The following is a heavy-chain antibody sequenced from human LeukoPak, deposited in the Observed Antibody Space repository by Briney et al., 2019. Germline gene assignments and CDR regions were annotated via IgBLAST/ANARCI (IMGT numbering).Heavy chain of an antibody. CDR3: AKDIPVGYCSGGSCPEYYYGMDV. V-gene: IGHV3-30*18. J-gene: IGHJ6*04. CDR2: ISYDGSNK. CDR1: GFTFSSYG. Sequence: PGRPLRLSCAASGFTFSSYGMHWVRQAPGKGLEWVAVISYDGSNKYYADSVKGRFTISRDNSKNTLYLQMNSLRAEDTAVYYCAKDIPVGYCSGGSCPEYYYGMDVWSKGTTVTVSS. D-gene: IGHD2-15*01.